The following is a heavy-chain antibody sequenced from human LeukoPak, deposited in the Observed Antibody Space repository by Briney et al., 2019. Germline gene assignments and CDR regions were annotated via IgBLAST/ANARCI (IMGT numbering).Heavy chain of an antibody. CDR1: GGSISSYY. D-gene: IGHD6-19*01. CDR3: ARAKSSGWGIGFAY. CDR2: IYYSGST. Sequence: SETLSLTCTVSGGSISSYYWSWIRQPPGKGLEWIGYIYYSGSTNYNPSLKGRVTISVDTSKNQFSLKVSSVTAADTAVYYCARAKSSGWGIGFAYWGQGTLVTVSS. J-gene: IGHJ4*02. V-gene: IGHV4-59*01.